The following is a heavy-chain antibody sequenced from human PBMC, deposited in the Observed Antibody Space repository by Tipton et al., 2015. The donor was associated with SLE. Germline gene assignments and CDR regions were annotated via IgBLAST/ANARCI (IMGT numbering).Heavy chain of an antibody. D-gene: IGHD3-3*01. CDR1: RGSFNGNY. CDR3: ARLQYIFAGMDV. CDR2: IKHRGST. Sequence: TLSLTCAVSRGSFNGNYWIWIRQPPGKGLEWIGEIKHRGSTNYNPSLKSRLTISVDSSKNQFSLKLSSVTAADAAVYYCARLQYIFAGMDVWGKGTTVIVSS. J-gene: IGHJ6*04. V-gene: IGHV4-34*01.